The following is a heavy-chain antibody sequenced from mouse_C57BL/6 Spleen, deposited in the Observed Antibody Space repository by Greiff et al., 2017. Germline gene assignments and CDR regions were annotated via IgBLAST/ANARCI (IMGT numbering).Heavy chain of an antibody. V-gene: IGHV1-69*01. J-gene: IGHJ2*01. CDR1: GYTFTSYW. Sequence: QVQLQQPGAELVMPGASVKLSCKASGYTFTSYWMHWVKQRPGQGLEWIGEIDPSDSYTNYTQKFKGKSTLTVDKSSSTAYMQLSSLTSEDSAVXYGARPPNYGSSHYFDYWGQGTTLTVSS. CDR3: ARPPNYGSSHYFDY. CDR2: IDPSDSYT. D-gene: IGHD1-1*01.